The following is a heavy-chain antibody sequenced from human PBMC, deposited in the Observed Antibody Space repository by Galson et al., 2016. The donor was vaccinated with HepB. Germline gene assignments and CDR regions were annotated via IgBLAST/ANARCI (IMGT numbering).Heavy chain of an antibody. V-gene: IGHV4-59*01. CDR3: ARVPYCSGMTCLARYFGY. CDR2: IYYSGST. J-gene: IGHJ4*02. CDR1: NGSISSDY. Sequence: SETLSLTCTVSNGSISSDYWSWFRQAPGKGLELIGHIYYSGSTNYNPSLKSRVTISAGSNEFSLKLTSVTAADTAVYYCARVPYCSGMTCLARYFGYRGRGILVTVSS. D-gene: IGHD2-15*01.